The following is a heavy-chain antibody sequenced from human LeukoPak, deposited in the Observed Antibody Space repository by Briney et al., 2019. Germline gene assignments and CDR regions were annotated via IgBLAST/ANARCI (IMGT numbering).Heavy chain of an antibody. V-gene: IGHV3-66*01. Sequence: GESLRLSCAASGFTVSSNYMSWVRQAPGKGLEWVSIIYGAGTTNYADSVKGRFTISRDSSTNTLYLQMNSLRAGDTAVYYCGREEVVAALYYWGQGTLVTVSS. CDR3: GREEVVAALYY. J-gene: IGHJ4*02. D-gene: IGHD2-15*01. CDR1: GFTVSSNY. CDR2: IYGAGTT.